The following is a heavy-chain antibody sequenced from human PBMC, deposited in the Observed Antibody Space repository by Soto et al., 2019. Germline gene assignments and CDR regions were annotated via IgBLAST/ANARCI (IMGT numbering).Heavy chain of an antibody. CDR1: GYSFTSYW. CDR3: ARPPYSASYYYFDQ. Sequence: PGEPLQISCNASGYSFTSYWIGWVRQMPGKGLEWMGIIYPGDSDTIYSPSFQGQVTISADKSISTAYLQWNSLKASDTAMYYCARPPYSASYYYFDQWGQGTPVTVSS. J-gene: IGHJ4*02. V-gene: IGHV5-51*01. D-gene: IGHD1-26*01. CDR2: IYPGDSDT.